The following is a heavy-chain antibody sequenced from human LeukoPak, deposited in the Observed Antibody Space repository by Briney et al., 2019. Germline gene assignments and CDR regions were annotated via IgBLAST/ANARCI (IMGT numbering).Heavy chain of an antibody. Sequence: ASVKGSCKASGYTFTSYGISWVRQAPGQGLEWMGWISAYNGNTNYAQKLQGRVTMTTDTSTSTAYMELRSLRSDDTAVYYCARSEGRGYSGYEYYYYYMDVWGKGTTVTVSS. CDR2: ISAYNGNT. CDR1: GYTFTSYG. D-gene: IGHD5-12*01. J-gene: IGHJ6*03. V-gene: IGHV1-18*01. CDR3: ARSEGRGYSGYEYYYYYMDV.